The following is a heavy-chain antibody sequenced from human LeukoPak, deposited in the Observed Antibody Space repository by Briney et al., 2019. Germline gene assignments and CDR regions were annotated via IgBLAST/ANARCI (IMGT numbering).Heavy chain of an antibody. Sequence: ASVKLSCTASGYTFTGHYMHWVRQAPGQGHELMGWINPNSGGTNYAQKFQGRVTMTRDTSISTAYMELNRLRSDDTAVYYCARVVALTGTPVYYMDVWGKGTTVTVSS. CDR3: ARVVALTGTPVYYMDV. D-gene: IGHD6-19*01. V-gene: IGHV1-2*02. CDR2: INPNSGGT. CDR1: GYTFTGHY. J-gene: IGHJ6*03.